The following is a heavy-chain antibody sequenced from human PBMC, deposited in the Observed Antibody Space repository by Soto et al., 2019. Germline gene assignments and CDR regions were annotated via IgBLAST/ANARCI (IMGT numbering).Heavy chain of an antibody. Sequence: ASVKVSCKASGYSFTSFGVNWVRQAPGQGLEWMGWVNAYNGNTNYAQKLQGRVTMTTDTSTSTAYMELRSLRSDDTAVYYCARDPMYYDFWSGYFRWFDPWGQGTLVTVSS. V-gene: IGHV1-18*01. CDR1: GYSFTSFG. CDR3: ARDPMYYDFWSGYFRWFDP. D-gene: IGHD3-3*01. J-gene: IGHJ5*02. CDR2: VNAYNGNT.